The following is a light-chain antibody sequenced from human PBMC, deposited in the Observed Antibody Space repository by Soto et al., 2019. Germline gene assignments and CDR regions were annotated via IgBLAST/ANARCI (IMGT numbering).Light chain of an antibody. CDR3: CSYAGSYTPWV. V-gene: IGLV2-11*01. Sequence: QSALTQPRSVSGSPGQSVTISCTGTSSDVGAYNYVSWYQQHPGKAPKLIIFDVSKRPSGVPDRFSGSKSGNTASLTIPGLQADDEADYYCCSYAGSYTPWVFGGGTKVTVL. CDR2: DVS. J-gene: IGLJ3*02. CDR1: SSDVGAYNY.